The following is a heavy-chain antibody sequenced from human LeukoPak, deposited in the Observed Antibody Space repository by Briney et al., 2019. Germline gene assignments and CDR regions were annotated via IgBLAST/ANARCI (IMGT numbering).Heavy chain of an antibody. CDR2: IHHSGST. J-gene: IGHJ4*02. D-gene: IGHD6-19*01. Sequence: TSETLSLACAVSGASVSSSNWWTWVRQPPKKGLEWIGEIHHSGSTNYNPSLKSRVTMSVDTSKNQISLRLSSVTAADTAVYYCARGLYGSDSYWGQGNLVTVSS. V-gene: IGHV4-4*02. CDR3: ARGLYGSDSY. CDR1: GASVSSSNW.